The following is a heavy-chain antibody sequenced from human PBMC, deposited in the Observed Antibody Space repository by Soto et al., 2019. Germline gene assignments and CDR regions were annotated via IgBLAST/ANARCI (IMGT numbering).Heavy chain of an antibody. CDR1: GGSISSYF. Sequence: SETLSLTCTVSGGSISSYFWSWIRQPPGKGLEWIGEIYKSGSTDYNPSLKSRFTISADTSKNQFSLKLSSVTAADTAVYYCARGAGDTNWYYYYYYMDVWGKGTTVTVSS. V-gene: IGHV4-59*12. D-gene: IGHD1-26*01. J-gene: IGHJ6*03. CDR3: ARGAGDTNWYYYYYYMDV. CDR2: IYKSGST.